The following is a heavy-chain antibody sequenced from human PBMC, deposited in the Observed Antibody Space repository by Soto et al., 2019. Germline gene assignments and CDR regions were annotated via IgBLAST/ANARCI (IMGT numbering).Heavy chain of an antibody. J-gene: IGHJ4*02. Sequence: EVQLVESGGGVVRPGGSLRLSCVASGFTFDDYGMTWVRQVPGKGLEWVSGSNWNGGTTHYADSVKGRCTIARDNARNSLYLQMNRLRADYTALYYCAKSQSPMGGGGIEGFDWWGQGTLVTVSS. CDR3: AKSQSPMGGGGIEGFDW. CDR2: SNWNGGTT. D-gene: IGHD3-10*01. CDR1: GFTFDDYG. V-gene: IGHV3-20*04.